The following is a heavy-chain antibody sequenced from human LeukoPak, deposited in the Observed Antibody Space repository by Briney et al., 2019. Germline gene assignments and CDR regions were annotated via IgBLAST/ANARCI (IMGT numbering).Heavy chain of an antibody. D-gene: IGHD4-17*01. CDR1: GFTFSSYA. Sequence: GRTLRLSCAASGFTFSSYAMRWVRQAPGKGLEWVAVISYDGSNKYNADSVKGRFTISRDNSKNTLYLQMNSLRAEDTAVYYCAREEPRYGDSYTPDAFDIWGQGTMVTVSS. J-gene: IGHJ3*02. CDR2: ISYDGSNK. V-gene: IGHV3-30-3*01. CDR3: AREEPRYGDSYTPDAFDI.